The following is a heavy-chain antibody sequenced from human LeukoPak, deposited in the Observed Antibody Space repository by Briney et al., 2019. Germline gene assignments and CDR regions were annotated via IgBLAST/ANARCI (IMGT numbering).Heavy chain of an antibody. CDR2: IYSGGST. CDR3: ARVGSSWYSYYFDY. D-gene: IGHD6-13*01. V-gene: IGHV3-66*01. CDR1: GFTVSSNY. Sequence: GGSLRLSSAASGFTVSSNYMSWVRQAPGKGLEWVSVIYSGGSTYYADSVKGRFTISRDNSKNTLYLQMNSLRAEDTAVYYCARVGSSWYSYYFDYWGQGTLVTVSS. J-gene: IGHJ4*02.